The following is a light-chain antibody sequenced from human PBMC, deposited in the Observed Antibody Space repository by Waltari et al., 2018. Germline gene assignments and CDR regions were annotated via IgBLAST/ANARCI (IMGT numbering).Light chain of an antibody. CDR2: KAS. CDR1: QRISSW. V-gene: IGKV1-5*03. J-gene: IGKJ4*01. CDR3: QQYNSYPLT. Sequence: DIQMTQSPSTLSASVGDRVTITCRASQRISSWLAWYQQKPGKAPKLRIYKASSLESGVPSRFSGSGSGTEFTLTISSLQPDDFATYYCQQYNSYPLTFGGGTKVEIK.